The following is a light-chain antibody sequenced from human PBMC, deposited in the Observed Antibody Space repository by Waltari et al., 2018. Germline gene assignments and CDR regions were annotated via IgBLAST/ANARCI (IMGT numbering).Light chain of an antibody. Sequence: QAVVTQEPSLTVSPGGTVTLTCASSTGPVTRGHYPYWFQQKPGQAPRTLIYATSNKHAWTPGRFSGSLLGGKAALTLSGAQPEDEADYYCLISFGGAEEIFGGGTKLTVL. J-gene: IGLJ2*01. V-gene: IGLV7-46*01. CDR3: LISFGGAEEI. CDR1: TGPVTRGHY. CDR2: ATS.